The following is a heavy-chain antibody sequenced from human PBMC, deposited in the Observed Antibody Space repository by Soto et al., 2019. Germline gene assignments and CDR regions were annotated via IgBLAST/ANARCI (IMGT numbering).Heavy chain of an antibody. CDR2: IYYSGST. V-gene: IGHV4-59*01. Sequence: SETLSLTCTVSGGSISTYYWTWIRQPPGKGLEWIGYIYYSGSTNYTPSLKSRVIISVDTSKNQFSLKLSPVTAADTAVYYCARQRPYYYGSSGSYYFDYWGQGALVTVSS. CDR3: ARQRPYYYGSSGSYYFDY. J-gene: IGHJ4*02. CDR1: GGSISTYY. D-gene: IGHD3-22*01.